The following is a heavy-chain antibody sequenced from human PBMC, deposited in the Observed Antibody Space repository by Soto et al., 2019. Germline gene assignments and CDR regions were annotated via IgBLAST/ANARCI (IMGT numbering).Heavy chain of an antibody. V-gene: IGHV3-23*01. CDR3: ARWSYLDY. D-gene: IGHD3-3*01. CDR2: ISGSDGKT. CDR1: GFSFGSYA. J-gene: IGHJ4*02. Sequence: GGSLRLSCAASGFSFGSYALSWVRQAPGKGLEWVSTISGSDGKTFYADSVKGRFSISRDTSQSTLYLQMNSLRADDTALYYCARWSYLDYWGQGTRVTVSS.